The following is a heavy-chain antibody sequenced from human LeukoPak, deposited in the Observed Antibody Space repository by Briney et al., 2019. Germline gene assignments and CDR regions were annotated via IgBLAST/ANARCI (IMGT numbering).Heavy chain of an antibody. V-gene: IGHV3-23*01. J-gene: IGHJ4*02. Sequence: GGSLRLSCAASGFTFSSYAMSWVRQAPGKGLEWVSAISGSGGSTYYADSVKGRFTISRDNSKNTLYLQMNGLRAEDTAVYYCTRGGGSPIEGFDYWGQGTLVTVSS. D-gene: IGHD3-16*01. CDR2: ISGSGGST. CDR1: GFTFSSYA. CDR3: TRGGGSPIEGFDY.